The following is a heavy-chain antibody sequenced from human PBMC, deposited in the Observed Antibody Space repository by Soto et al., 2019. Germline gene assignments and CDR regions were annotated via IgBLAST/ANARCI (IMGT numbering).Heavy chain of an antibody. V-gene: IGHV3-30-3*01. CDR1: GFTFSSYA. CDR3: ARSSGWHFDY. Sequence: QVQLVESGGGVVQPGRSLRLSCAASGFTFSSYAMHWVRQAPGKGLEWVAVILYDGSNKYYADSVKGRFTISRDNSKNTLYLQMNSLRAEDTAVYYCARSSGWHFDYWGQGTLVTVSS. D-gene: IGHD6-19*01. CDR2: ILYDGSNK. J-gene: IGHJ4*02.